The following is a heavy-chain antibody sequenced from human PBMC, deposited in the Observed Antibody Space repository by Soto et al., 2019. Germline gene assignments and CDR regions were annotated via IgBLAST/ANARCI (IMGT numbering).Heavy chain of an antibody. D-gene: IGHD3-10*01. CDR2: VYPGDSDT. CDR1: GYTFSNSW. J-gene: IGHJ4*02. V-gene: IGHV5-51*01. Sequence: PGESLNISCQASGYTFSNSWIGWVRQMPGKGLGWMGIVYPGDSDTRYSPSFQGQVTISADTPISTAYLQWSSLKAWATAFYYCVTLVRGVIFDFWGQGSPVTVSS. CDR3: VTLVRGVIFDF.